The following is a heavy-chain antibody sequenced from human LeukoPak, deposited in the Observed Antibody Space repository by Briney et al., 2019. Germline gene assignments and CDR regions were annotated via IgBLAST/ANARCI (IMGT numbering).Heavy chain of an antibody. CDR2: IRYDGSNK. J-gene: IGHJ4*02. V-gene: IGHV3-30*02. Sequence: PGVSLRLLCAASRFTFSSYGMHWARQAPGKGLEGVAFIRYDGSNKYYADSVKGRFTISRDNSKNTLYLQMNSLRAEDTAVYYCAKESAVGYWGQGTLVTVSS. CDR3: AKESAVGY. CDR1: RFTFSSYG.